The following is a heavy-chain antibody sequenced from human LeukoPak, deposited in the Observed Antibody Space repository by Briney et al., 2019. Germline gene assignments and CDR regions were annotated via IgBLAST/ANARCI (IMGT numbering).Heavy chain of an antibody. CDR3: ARDYADYVGYFFFDY. V-gene: IGHV3-23*01. Sequence: GGSLRLSCAASGFTCNNYAMNWVRQAPGKGLEWVSSISGGGETTYYADSAKGRFTISRDNSQNTLYLQMNSLRAEDTAVYYCARDYADYVGYFFFDYWGQGTLVTVSS. CDR1: GFTCNNYA. J-gene: IGHJ4*02. D-gene: IGHD4-17*01. CDR2: ISGGGETT.